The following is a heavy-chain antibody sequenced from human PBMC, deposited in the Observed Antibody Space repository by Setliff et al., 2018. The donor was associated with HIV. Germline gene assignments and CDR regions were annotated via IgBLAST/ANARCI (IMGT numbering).Heavy chain of an antibody. D-gene: IGHD3-10*01. CDR3: ARDLGTGDYFDY. Sequence: SETLSLTCTVSGGSISSYYWSWIRQPAGKGLEWIGYVYYSGSTKYNPSLKSRVTISVDTSKNQFSLKLSSVTAADTAVYYCARDLGTGDYFDYWGQGALVTVSS. CDR2: VYYSGST. J-gene: IGHJ4*02. V-gene: IGHV4-59*01. CDR1: GGSISSYY.